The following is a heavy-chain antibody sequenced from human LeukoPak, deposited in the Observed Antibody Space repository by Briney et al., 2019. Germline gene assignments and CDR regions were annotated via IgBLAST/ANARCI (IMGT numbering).Heavy chain of an antibody. V-gene: IGHV4-34*01. CDR2: IDHSGSS. D-gene: IGHD3-3*01. CDR1: GGSFSNYY. Sequence: PSETLSLTCAVYGGSFSNYYWTWLRQPPGKGLEWIGEIDHSGSSHYNPSLKSRVTISVDTSKNQLSLKLSSVAAADTAVYYCARGLEDRISIFGVVKFYYFDFWGQGTLVTVSS. CDR3: ARGLEDRISIFGVVKFYYFDF. J-gene: IGHJ4*02.